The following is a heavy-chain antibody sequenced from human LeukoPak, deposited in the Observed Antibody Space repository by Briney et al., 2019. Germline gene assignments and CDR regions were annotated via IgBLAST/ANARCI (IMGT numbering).Heavy chain of an antibody. CDR3: ARVKWELLDKYYFDY. J-gene: IGHJ4*02. D-gene: IGHD1-26*01. Sequence: GGSLRLSCAASGFTVSSNYMSWVRQAPGKGLEWVSVIYSGGSTYYADSVKGRFTISRDNSKNTLNLQMNSLRAEDTAVYYCARVKWELLDKYYFDYWGQGTLVTVSS. CDR1: GFTVSSNY. CDR2: IYSGGST. V-gene: IGHV3-66*01.